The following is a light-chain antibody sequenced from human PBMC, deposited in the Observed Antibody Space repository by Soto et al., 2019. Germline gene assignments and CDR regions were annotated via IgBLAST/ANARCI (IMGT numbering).Light chain of an antibody. J-gene: IGKJ3*01. CDR2: AAS. CDR1: QGISSY. V-gene: IGKV1-9*01. Sequence: IQLTQSPSSLSASVGDRVTITCRASQGISSYLAWYQQKPGKAPKLLIYAASTLQSGVPSRFSGSGSGTDFTLTISSLQTEDFATYYCQQLNSYPLTFGTGTKVDIK. CDR3: QQLNSYPLT.